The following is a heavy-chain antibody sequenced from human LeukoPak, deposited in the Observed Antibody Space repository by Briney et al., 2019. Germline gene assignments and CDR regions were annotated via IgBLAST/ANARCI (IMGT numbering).Heavy chain of an antibody. D-gene: IGHD6-25*01. V-gene: IGHV7-4-1*02. CDR2: INTNTGNP. CDR3: ARSPWQRAFDY. J-gene: IGHJ4*02. CDR1: GYTSTSYT. Sequence: ASVKVSCKTSGYTSTSYTMNWLRQAPGQGLEWMAWINTNTGNPTYAQGFTGRFVFSLDTSVSTAYLQISSLKAEDTAVYYCARSPWQRAFDYWGQGTLVTVSS.